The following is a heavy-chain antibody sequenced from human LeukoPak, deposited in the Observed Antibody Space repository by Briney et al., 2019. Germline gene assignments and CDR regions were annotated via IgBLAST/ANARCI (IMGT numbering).Heavy chain of an antibody. Sequence: GGSLRLSCAASGFTFSSYAMSWVRQAPGKGLEWVGRIKSKTDGGTTDYAAPVKGRFTISRDDSKNTLYLQMNSLKTEDTAVYYCTTGRSYCSSTSCYRNDYWGQGTLVTVSS. CDR3: TTGRSYCSSTSCYRNDY. V-gene: IGHV3-15*01. CDR2: IKSKTDGGTT. CDR1: GFTFSSYA. D-gene: IGHD2-2*01. J-gene: IGHJ4*02.